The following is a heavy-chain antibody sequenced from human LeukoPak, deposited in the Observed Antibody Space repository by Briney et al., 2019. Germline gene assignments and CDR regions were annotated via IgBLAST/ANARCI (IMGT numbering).Heavy chain of an antibody. CDR1: GGSISSSSYY. Sequence: SETLSLACTVSGGSISSSSYYWGWIRQPPGKGLEWIGSIYYSGSTYYNPSLKSRVTISVDTSKNQFSLKLSSVTAADTAVYYCARVRWELLGRLSFDYWGQGTLVTVSS. D-gene: IGHD1-26*01. CDR2: IYYSGST. V-gene: IGHV4-39*07. CDR3: ARVRWELLGRLSFDY. J-gene: IGHJ4*02.